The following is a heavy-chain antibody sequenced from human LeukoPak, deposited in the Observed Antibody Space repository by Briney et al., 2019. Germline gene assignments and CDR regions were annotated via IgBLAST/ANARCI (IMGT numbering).Heavy chain of an antibody. J-gene: IGHJ4*02. CDR1: GGSIISSSYY. CDR3: ARHRAFSGYSYGFVFPPLNDYFDY. D-gene: IGHD5-18*01. Sequence: SETLSLTCTVSGGSIISSSYYWDWIRQPPGKGLEWIGSIYYSGSTYYNPSLKSRVTISVDTSKSQFSLKVSSVTAADTAVYYCARHRAFSGYSYGFVFPPLNDYFDYWGQGTLVTVSS. CDR2: IYYSGST. V-gene: IGHV4-39*01.